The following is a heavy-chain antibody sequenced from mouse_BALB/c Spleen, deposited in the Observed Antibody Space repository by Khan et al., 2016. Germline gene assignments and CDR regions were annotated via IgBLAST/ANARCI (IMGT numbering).Heavy chain of an antibody. Sequence: QVQLQQSGAELMKPGASVKISCKATGYTFSNYWIEWVKQRPGHGLEWIGDILPGNANSNYNENLKGKATLTADTSSNTAYMQLSSLTSEDSAVYYCARAWYSMDYWGQGTSGTVSS. CDR2: ILPGNANS. CDR3: ARAWYSMDY. CDR1: GYTFSNYW. J-gene: IGHJ4*01. V-gene: IGHV1-9*01.